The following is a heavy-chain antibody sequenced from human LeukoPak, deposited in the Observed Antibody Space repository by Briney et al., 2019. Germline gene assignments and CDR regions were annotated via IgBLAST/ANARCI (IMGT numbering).Heavy chain of an antibody. CDR2: ISPNSGGT. Sequence: ASVKVSCKASGYTFTGYYIHWVRQAPGQGLEWMGRISPNSGGTNYAQKFQGRVTMTRDTSISTAYMELSRLRSDDTAVYYCARESGDGSGSYDYWGQGTLATVSS. CDR1: GYTFTGYY. D-gene: IGHD3-10*01. V-gene: IGHV1-2*06. J-gene: IGHJ4*02. CDR3: ARESGDGSGSYDY.